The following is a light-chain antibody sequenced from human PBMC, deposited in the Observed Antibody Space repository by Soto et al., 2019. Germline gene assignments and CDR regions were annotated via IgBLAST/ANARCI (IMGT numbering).Light chain of an antibody. CDR1: QSVSSN. Sequence: EIVMTQSPATLSVSPGERATLSCRASQSVSSNLAWYRHKPGQAPRLLIHGASTRATGIPDRFSGSGSGTDFTLTISRLEPEDFALYYCQQYATSPLTFGGGTKVDIK. CDR3: QQYATSPLT. J-gene: IGKJ4*01. V-gene: IGKV3-20*01. CDR2: GAS.